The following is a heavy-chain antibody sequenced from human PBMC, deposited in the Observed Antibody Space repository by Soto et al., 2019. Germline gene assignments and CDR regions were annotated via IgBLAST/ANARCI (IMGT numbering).Heavy chain of an antibody. CDR3: ARVSLVGPSGGRYFDY. CDR2: IKNKANSYTT. CDR1: GFTFSAHY. D-gene: IGHD1-26*01. V-gene: IGHV3-72*01. J-gene: IGHJ4*02. Sequence: VQLVESGGGLVQPGGSLRLSCAASGFTFSAHYMDWVRQAPGKGLEWVGRIKNKANSYTTEYAASVEGRFTISREDSQISLYLQMNSLKTEDTAVYYCARVSLVGPSGGRYFDYWGQGSQVAVSS.